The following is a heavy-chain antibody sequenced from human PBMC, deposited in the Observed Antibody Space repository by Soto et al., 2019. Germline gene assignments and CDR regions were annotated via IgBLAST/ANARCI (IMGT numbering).Heavy chain of an antibody. Sequence: PGGSLRLSCAASGFTFSSYWMNWVRQAPGKGLVWVSHIYTDGSSTTYADPVKGRFTISRDNAKNTLYLQMNSLGAEDTAVYYCARGRCSGGSCYSGDAFDIWGQGTMVTVSS. V-gene: IGHV3-74*01. CDR1: GFTFSSYW. CDR3: ARGRCSGGSCYSGDAFDI. D-gene: IGHD2-15*01. CDR2: IYTDGSST. J-gene: IGHJ3*02.